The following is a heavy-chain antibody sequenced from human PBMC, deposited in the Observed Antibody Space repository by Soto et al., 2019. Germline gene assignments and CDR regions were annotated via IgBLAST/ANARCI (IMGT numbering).Heavy chain of an antibody. Sequence: GASVKVSCKASGYTFTSYGISWVRQAPGQGLEWMGWISAYNGNTNYAQKLQGRVTMTTDTSTSTAYMELRSLRSDDTAVYYCARGAYRGRRTQYYFDYWGQGTLVTVSS. D-gene: IGHD1-26*01. CDR2: ISAYNGNT. J-gene: IGHJ4*02. CDR1: GYTFTSYG. V-gene: IGHV1-18*01. CDR3: ARGAYRGRRTQYYFDY.